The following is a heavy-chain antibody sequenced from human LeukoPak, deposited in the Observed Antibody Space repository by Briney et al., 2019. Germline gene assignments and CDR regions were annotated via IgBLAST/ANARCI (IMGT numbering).Heavy chain of an antibody. V-gene: IGHV3-23*01. CDR1: GFTFSSYA. CDR2: ISGSGGST. D-gene: IGHD3-10*01. Sequence: PGGSLRLSCAASGFTFSSYAMSWVRQAPGKGLEWVSAISGSGGSTYYADSVKGRFTISRDNSKNTLYLQMNSLRAEDTAVCYCAKSVVRGVTLPDYWGQGTLVTVSS. J-gene: IGHJ4*02. CDR3: AKSVVRGVTLPDY.